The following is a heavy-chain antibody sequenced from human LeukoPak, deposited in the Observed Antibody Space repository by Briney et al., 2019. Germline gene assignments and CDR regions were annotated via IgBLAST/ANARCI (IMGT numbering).Heavy chain of an antibody. CDR3: AKDVYYYGSGLDY. CDR1: GFTFSSYG. V-gene: IGHV3-23*01. J-gene: IGHJ4*02. CDR2: ISGSGGST. Sequence: PGGTLRLSCAASGFTFSSYGMSWVRQAPGKGLEWVSAISGSGGSTYYADSVKGRFTISRDNSKNTLYLQMNSLRAEDTAVYYCAKDVYYYGSGLDYWGQGTLVTVSS. D-gene: IGHD3-10*01.